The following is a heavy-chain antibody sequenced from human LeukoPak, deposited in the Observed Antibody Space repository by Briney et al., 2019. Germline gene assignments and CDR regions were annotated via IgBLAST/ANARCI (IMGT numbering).Heavy chain of an antibody. CDR3: ARDSSGYPEYFQH. CDR1: GGTFSSYT. D-gene: IGHD3-22*01. CDR2: IIPILGIA. J-gene: IGHJ1*01. V-gene: IGHV1-69*02. Sequence: SVKVSCKASGGTFSSYTISWVRQAPGQGLEWMGRIIPILGIANYAQKFQGRVTITADKSTSTAYMELSSLRSENTAVYYCARDSSGYPEYFQHWGQGTLVTVSS.